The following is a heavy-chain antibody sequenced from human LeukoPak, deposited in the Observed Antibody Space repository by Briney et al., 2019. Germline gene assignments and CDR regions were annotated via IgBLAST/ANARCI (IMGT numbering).Heavy chain of an antibody. D-gene: IGHD2-8*01. CDR1: GGSISNYY. Sequence: SETLSLTCTVSGGSISNYYWSWIRQPPGKGPEWIGYIYYSGSTNYNPSLKSRVTISVDTSRNQFSLKLSSVTAADTAVYYCARLGVPPPFYGMDVWDQGTSVTVSS. V-gene: IGHV4-59*08. CDR2: IYYSGST. CDR3: ARLGVPPPFYGMDV. J-gene: IGHJ6*02.